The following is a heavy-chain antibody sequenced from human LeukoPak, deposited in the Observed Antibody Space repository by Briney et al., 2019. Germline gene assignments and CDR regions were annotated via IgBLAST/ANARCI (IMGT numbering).Heavy chain of an antibody. J-gene: IGHJ6*02. CDR2: MDPNSGNT. Sequence: ASVKVSCKASGYTFTSYDINWVRQATGQGLEWMGWMDPNSGNTGYAQKFQGRVTMTRNTSISTAYMELSSLRSEDTAVYYCARDYGSGSYYGMDVWGQGTTVTVSS. CDR1: GYTFTSYD. D-gene: IGHD3-10*01. V-gene: IGHV1-8*01. CDR3: ARDYGSGSYYGMDV.